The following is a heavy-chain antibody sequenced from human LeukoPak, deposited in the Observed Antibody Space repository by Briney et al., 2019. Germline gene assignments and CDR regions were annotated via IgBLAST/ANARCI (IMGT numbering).Heavy chain of an antibody. CDR2: IKSKTDGGTT. J-gene: IGHJ4*02. Sequence: GGSLRLSCAASGFTFSNAWRSWVRQAPGKGLEWVGRIKSKTDGGTTDYAAPVKGRFTISRDDSKNTLYLQMNSLKTEDTAVYYCTTDFGDYDFWSGHDYWGQGTLVTVSS. CDR1: GFTFSNAW. D-gene: IGHD3-3*01. V-gene: IGHV3-15*01. CDR3: TTDFGDYDFWSGHDY.